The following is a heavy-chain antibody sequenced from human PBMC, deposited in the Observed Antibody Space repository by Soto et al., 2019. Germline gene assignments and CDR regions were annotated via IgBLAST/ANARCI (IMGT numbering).Heavy chain of an antibody. D-gene: IGHD3-22*01. J-gene: IGHJ4*02. V-gene: IGHV3-30*09. CDR3: GRDSHYYDSSGYWYYFDY. Sequence: PGGSLRLSCAASGFTFSSYAMHWARHAPGKGLQWVAGISYDGSHKYYADSVRGRFAISRDNSKNTPYLQMNSRRAEDTAVYYCGRDSHYYDSSGYWYYFDYWGQGTLVTVSS. CDR1: GFTFSSYA. CDR2: ISYDGSHK.